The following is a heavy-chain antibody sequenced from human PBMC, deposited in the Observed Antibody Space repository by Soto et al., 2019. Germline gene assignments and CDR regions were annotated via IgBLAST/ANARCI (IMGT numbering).Heavy chain of an antibody. V-gene: IGHV3-23*01. Sequence: RGSLRLSCAASGFTFNDYAMAWVRQAPGKGLEWVSSISGSGGHSSYADSVKGRFTISRDSVKNMLSLDMSDLRAEDTAVYYCAKDCRRLAVSGSAFDSWGQGALVTGSS. CDR2: ISGSGGHS. D-gene: IGHD6-13*01. CDR3: AKDCRRLAVSGSAFDS. CDR1: GFTFNDYA. J-gene: IGHJ4*02.